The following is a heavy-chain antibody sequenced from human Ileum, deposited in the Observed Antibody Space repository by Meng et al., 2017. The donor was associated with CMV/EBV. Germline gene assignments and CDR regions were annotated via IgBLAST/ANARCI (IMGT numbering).Heavy chain of an antibody. CDR1: YTCTSYY. V-gene: IGHV1-46*01. CDR2: INPSGSST. J-gene: IGHJ5*02. CDR3: ARSQPRIAVAGIRRWFDP. D-gene: IGHD6-19*01. Sequence: YTCTSYYMHWVRQAPGQGLEWMGIINPSGSSTSYAQKFQGRVTMTRDTSTSTVYMELSSLRSEDTAVYYCARSQPRIAVAGIRRWFDPWGQGTLVTVSS.